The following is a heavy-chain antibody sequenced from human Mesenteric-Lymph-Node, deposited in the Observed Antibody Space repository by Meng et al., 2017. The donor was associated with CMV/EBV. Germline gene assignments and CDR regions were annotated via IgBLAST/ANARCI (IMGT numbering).Heavy chain of an antibody. V-gene: IGHV1-46*01. J-gene: IGHJ4*02. CDR1: GYTFTSYY. CDR3: ATDYSGSGSFYNALFY. Sequence: SGYTFTSYYRHWVRQAPGQGLEWMGIINPSGGSTSYAQKFQGRVTMTRDTSTSTVYMELSSLRSEDTALYYCATDYSGSGSFYNALFYWGQGTLVTVSS. CDR2: INPSGGST. D-gene: IGHD3-10*01.